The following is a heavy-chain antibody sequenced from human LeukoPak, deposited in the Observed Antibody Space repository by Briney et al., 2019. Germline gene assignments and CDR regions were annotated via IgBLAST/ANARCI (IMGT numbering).Heavy chain of an antibody. D-gene: IGHD3-10*01. CDR1: GYTFTSYY. CDR2: INPSGGST. CDR3: ARDRVDLGRGRGGSFDY. J-gene: IGHJ4*02. Sequence: ASVKVSCKASGYTFTSYYMHWVRQAPGQGLEWMGIINPSGGSTSYAQKFQGRVTMTRDTSTSTVYMELSSLRSEDTAVYYCARDRVDLGRGRGGSFDYWGQGTLVTVSS. V-gene: IGHV1-46*01.